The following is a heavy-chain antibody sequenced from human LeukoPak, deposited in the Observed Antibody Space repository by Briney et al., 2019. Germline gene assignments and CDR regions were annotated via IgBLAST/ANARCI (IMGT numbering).Heavy chain of an antibody. Sequence: ASVKVSCKASGYTFTGYHMHWVRQAPGQGLEWMGRINPNSGDTNYAQKFQGRVTMTRDTSISTAYMELSRLRSDDTAVYYCARDYCSSTSCLFGYWGQGTLVTVSS. CDR1: GYTFTGYH. V-gene: IGHV1-2*06. J-gene: IGHJ4*02. CDR2: INPNSGDT. D-gene: IGHD2-2*01. CDR3: ARDYCSSTSCLFGY.